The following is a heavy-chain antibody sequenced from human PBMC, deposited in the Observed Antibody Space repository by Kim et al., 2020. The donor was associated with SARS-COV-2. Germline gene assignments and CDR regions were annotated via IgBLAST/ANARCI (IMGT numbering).Heavy chain of an antibody. CDR1: GFTFSSYW. CDR3: ARELLGAVAGTSDY. V-gene: IGHV3-7*01. Sequence: GGSLRLSCAASGFTFSSYWMSWVRQAPGKGLEWVANVKKDGSEKYYVDSVKGRFTISRDNAKNSLYLQMSSLRAEDTAVYYCARELLGAVAGTSDYWGQGTLVTVSS. CDR2: VKKDGSEK. D-gene: IGHD6-19*01. J-gene: IGHJ4*02.